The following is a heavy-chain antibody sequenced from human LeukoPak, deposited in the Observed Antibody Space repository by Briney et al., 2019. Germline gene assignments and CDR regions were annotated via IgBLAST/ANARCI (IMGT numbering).Heavy chain of an antibody. V-gene: IGHV4-34*01. J-gene: IGHJ3*02. Sequence: PSETLSLTCAVYGGSFSNYYWTWIRQPPGKGLEWIGEINPSVSTNYNPSLKSRLTISVDTSKNQISLKLSSVPAADTALHYCARPNFLVPGAYQDAFDIWGQGTMVTVSS. CDR3: ARPNFLVPGAYQDAFDI. CDR1: GGSFSNYY. CDR2: INPSVST. D-gene: IGHD2-2*01.